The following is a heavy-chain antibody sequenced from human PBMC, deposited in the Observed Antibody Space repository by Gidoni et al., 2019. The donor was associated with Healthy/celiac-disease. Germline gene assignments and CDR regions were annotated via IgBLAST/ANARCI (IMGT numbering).Heavy chain of an antibody. D-gene: IGHD1-26*01. Sequence: EVQLLESGGGLVQPGGSLRLSCAAAGFTFSSYAMSWVRQAPGKGLEWGSGMIGSCGSTDYAASVKGRFTISRDNSKNTLYLRMNSLRAEDTAVYYCAKDYSGSYINWFDPWGQGTLVSVSS. CDR1: GFTFSSYA. J-gene: IGHJ5*02. CDR2: MIGSCGST. CDR3: AKDYSGSYINWFDP. V-gene: IGHV3-23*01.